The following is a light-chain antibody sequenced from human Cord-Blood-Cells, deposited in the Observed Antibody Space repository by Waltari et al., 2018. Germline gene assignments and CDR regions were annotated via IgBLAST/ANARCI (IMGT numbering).Light chain of an antibody. CDR2: KAS. CDR1: QSISIW. V-gene: IGKV1-5*03. CDR3: QQYNSYPYT. Sequence: DIQMTQSPSTLSASVGDRVSITCRASQSISIWLAWDQQKPGKAPKLLIYKASSLESGVPSRFSGSGSGTEFTLTISSLQPDDFATYYCQQYNSYPYTFGQGTKLEIK. J-gene: IGKJ2*01.